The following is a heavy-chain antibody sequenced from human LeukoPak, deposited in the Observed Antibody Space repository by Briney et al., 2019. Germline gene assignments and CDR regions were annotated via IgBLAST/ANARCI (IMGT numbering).Heavy chain of an antibody. J-gene: IGHJ6*03. D-gene: IGHD1-1*01. V-gene: IGHV1-18*01. CDR3: ARDGAERPHYMDV. CDR1: GYTFTGYD. CDR2: MNPNSGNT. Sequence: ASVKVSCKASGYTFTGYDINWVRQATGQGLEWMGWMNPNSGNTNYAQKLQGRVTMTTDTSTSTAYMELRSLRSDDTAVYYCARDGAERPHYMDVWGKGTTVTVSS.